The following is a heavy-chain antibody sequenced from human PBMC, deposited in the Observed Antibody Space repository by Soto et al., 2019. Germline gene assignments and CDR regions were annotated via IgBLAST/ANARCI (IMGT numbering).Heavy chain of an antibody. CDR1: GVTVTNNY. J-gene: IGHJ3*02. CDR2: IYSGENA. V-gene: IGHV3-53*01. CDR3: ARDLDAFDT. Sequence: EVQLVQSGGGLVQPGGSLRLSCAGYGVTVTNNYMNWVRQAPGKGLEWVSVIYSGENAYYADSVACRFTISRDNSKNTLYLQMASLRVEDTAVYYCARDLDAFDTWGQGTTVIVSS.